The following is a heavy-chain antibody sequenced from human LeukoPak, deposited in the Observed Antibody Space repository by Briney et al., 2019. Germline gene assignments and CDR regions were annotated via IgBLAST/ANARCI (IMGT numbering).Heavy chain of an antibody. V-gene: IGHV3-23*01. CDR1: GFTFSSYG. CDR3: ARTQQWLATGGWYWFDT. Sequence: GGSLRLSCAASGFTFSSYGMSWVRQAPGKGLEWVSAISGGAISTYYADSVKGRFTISRDNSKNTVYLQMGSLRAEDMAVYYCARTQQWLATGGWYWFDTWGQGTLVTVSS. CDR2: ISGGAIST. D-gene: IGHD6-19*01. J-gene: IGHJ5*02.